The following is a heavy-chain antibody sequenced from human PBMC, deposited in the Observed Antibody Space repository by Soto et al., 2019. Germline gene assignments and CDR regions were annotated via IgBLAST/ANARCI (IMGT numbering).Heavy chain of an antibody. D-gene: IGHD4-17*01. CDR2: ISYDGSNK. V-gene: IGHV3-30*18. J-gene: IGHJ4*02. CDR3: AKDGTTVVTPFAY. CDR1: GFTFSSYG. Sequence: GGSLRLSCAASGFTFSSYGMHWVRQAPGKGLEWVAVISYDGSNKYYADSVKGRFTISRDNSKNTLYLQMNSLRAEDTAVYYCAKDGTTVVTPFAYWGQGTLVTVSS.